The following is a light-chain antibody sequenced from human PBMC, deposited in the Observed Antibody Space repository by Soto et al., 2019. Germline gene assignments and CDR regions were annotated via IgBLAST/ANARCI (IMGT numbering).Light chain of an antibody. V-gene: IGKV3-15*01. Sequence: EIVLTQSPATLSVSPGERATLSCRASQSISSSLAWYQQKPGQAPRLLIQRASTRATGVPARFSGSGSGTEFTLTISSLQSEDFAVYYCQQYKDWYTFGQGTKVEIK. J-gene: IGKJ2*01. CDR1: QSISSS. CDR2: RAS. CDR3: QQYKDWYT.